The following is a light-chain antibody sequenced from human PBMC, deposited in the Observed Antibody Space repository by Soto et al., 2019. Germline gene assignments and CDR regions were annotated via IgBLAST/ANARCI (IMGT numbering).Light chain of an antibody. V-gene: IGKV1-8*01. Sequence: AIRMTQSPSSLSASTGDRVTITCRASQGISSYLAWYQQKPGKAPKLLIYAASTLQSGVPSRFSGSGSGTDFTLTISCLQSEDFATYYCQQYYSCPLTFGPGTKGDIK. CDR3: QQYYSCPLT. CDR2: AAS. CDR1: QGISSY. J-gene: IGKJ3*01.